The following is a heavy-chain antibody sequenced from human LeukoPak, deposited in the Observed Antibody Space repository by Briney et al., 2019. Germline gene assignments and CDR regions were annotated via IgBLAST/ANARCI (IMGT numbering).Heavy chain of an antibody. CDR1: GGSFSGYY. J-gene: IGHJ5*01. Sequence: SETLSLTCAVYGGSFSGYYWSWIRQPPGKGLEWIGEINHSGSTNYNPSLKSRVTISVDTSKNQFSLKLSSVTAADTAVYFCVRGGYWTFDSWGQGILVTVSS. V-gene: IGHV4-34*01. CDR3: VRGGYWTFDS. CDR2: INHSGST. D-gene: IGHD3-22*01.